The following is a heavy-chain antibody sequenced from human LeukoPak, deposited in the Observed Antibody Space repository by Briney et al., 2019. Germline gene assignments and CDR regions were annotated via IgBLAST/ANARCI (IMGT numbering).Heavy chain of an antibody. CDR1: GFTVSANY. CDR2: IYSGGAT. V-gene: IGHV3-53*01. J-gene: IGHJ4*02. Sequence: GGSLRLSCAASGFTVSANYMSWVRQAPGKGLEWVSNIYSGGATYYADSVKGRFTISRDNSKNTLYLQMNSLRAEDTAVYYCVRDINYQDSSAPTWGQGTLVTISA. D-gene: IGHD3-22*01. CDR3: VRDINYQDSSAPT.